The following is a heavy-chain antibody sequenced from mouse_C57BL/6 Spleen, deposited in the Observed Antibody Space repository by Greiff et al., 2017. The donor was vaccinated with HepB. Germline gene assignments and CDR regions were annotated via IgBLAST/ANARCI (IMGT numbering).Heavy chain of an antibody. CDR2: INYDGSST. CDR3: ARGDYGSYAMDY. Sequence: EVKLMESEGGLVQPGSSMKLSCTASGFTFSDYYMAWVRQVPEKGLEWVANINYDGSSTYYLDSLKSRFIISRDNAKNILYLQMSSLKSEDTATYYCARGDYGSYAMDYWGQGTSVTDSS. V-gene: IGHV5-16*01. J-gene: IGHJ4*01. D-gene: IGHD2-4*01. CDR1: GFTFSDYY.